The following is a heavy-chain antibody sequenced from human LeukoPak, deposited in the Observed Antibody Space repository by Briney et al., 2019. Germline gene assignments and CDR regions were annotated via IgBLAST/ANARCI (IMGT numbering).Heavy chain of an antibody. D-gene: IGHD2-15*01. CDR2: ITHSGST. CDR3: ARGAAY. Sequence: SETLSLTCAVYGGSFSGYYWSWIRQPPGKGLEWIGEITHSGSTNYNPSLKSRVTISLDTSKSQCPLKLSSVTAADTAVYYCARGAAYWGQGTLVTVSS. V-gene: IGHV4-34*01. CDR1: GGSFSGYY. J-gene: IGHJ4*02.